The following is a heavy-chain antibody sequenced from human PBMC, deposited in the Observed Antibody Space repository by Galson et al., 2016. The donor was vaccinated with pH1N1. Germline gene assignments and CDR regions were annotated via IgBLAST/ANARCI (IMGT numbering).Heavy chain of an antibody. Sequence: SVKVSCKASGYTFTHYAVNWVRQAPGQGLEWMGWINTDTGNPTCAQDFTGRFVFSLDTSVNTTYLQINSLKVEDTAVYYCGREGLSGVATDFWGQGTLVTVSS. D-gene: IGHD3-3*01. J-gene: IGHJ4*02. CDR1: GYTFTHYA. CDR3: GREGLSGVATDF. CDR2: INTDTGNP. V-gene: IGHV7-4-1*02.